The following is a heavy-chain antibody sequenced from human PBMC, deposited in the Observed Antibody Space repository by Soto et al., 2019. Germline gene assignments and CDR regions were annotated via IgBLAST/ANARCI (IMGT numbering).Heavy chain of an antibody. Sequence: QVHLQESGPGLVRPSQTLSLTCTVSGGSISRDYYWSWIRQPPGKGLEWIGCIYYSGNTYYNPSLKSRLTISVDTSKNQFSLKLSSVTAADTAVYYCARVHDFWSGYPEWFDPWGQGTLVTVSS. CDR2: IYYSGNT. D-gene: IGHD3-3*01. J-gene: IGHJ5*02. V-gene: IGHV4-30-4*01. CDR1: GGSISRDYY. CDR3: ARVHDFWSGYPEWFDP.